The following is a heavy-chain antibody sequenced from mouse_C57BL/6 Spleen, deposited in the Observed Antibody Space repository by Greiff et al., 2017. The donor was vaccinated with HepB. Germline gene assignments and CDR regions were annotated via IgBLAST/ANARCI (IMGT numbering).Heavy chain of an antibody. D-gene: IGHD2-3*01. CDR1: GFTFSSYA. J-gene: IGHJ3*01. CDR2: ISDGGSYT. V-gene: IGHV5-4*01. Sequence: DVQLVESGGGLVKPGGSLKLSCAASGFTFSSYAMSWVRQTPEKRLEWVATISDGGSYTYYPDNVKGRFTISRDNAKNNLYLQMSHLKSEDTAMYYCATYDPWFAYWGQGTLVTVSA. CDR3: ATYDPWFAY.